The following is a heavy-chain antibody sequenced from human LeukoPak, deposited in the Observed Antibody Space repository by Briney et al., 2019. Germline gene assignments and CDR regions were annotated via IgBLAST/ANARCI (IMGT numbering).Heavy chain of an antibody. CDR1: GGSISSYY. CDR3: ARHSAVAGTAFDI. J-gene: IGHJ3*02. CDR2: IYYSGST. Sequence: SETLSLTCTVSGGSISSYYWSWIRQPPGKGLEWIGYIYYSGSTNYNPSLKSRVTISVDTSKNQFSPNLSSVTAADTAVYFCARHSAVAGTAFDIWGQGTMVTVSS. V-gene: IGHV4-59*08. D-gene: IGHD6-19*01.